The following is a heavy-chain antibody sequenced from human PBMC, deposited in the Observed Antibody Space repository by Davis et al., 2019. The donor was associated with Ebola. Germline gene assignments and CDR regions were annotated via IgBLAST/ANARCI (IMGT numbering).Heavy chain of an antibody. J-gene: IGHJ4*02. CDR3: ARVDMLTGYSFDY. CDR2: IYPDDSDT. Sequence: GESLMTSRKGSGYSFTSYWISWVRQVPGKGLEWMGNIYPDDSDTRYSPSFQGQVTISADKSINTAYLQWSSLKASDSAIYYCARVDMLTGYSFDYWGRGTVVTVSS. CDR1: GYSFTSYW. V-gene: IGHV5-51*01. D-gene: IGHD3-9*01.